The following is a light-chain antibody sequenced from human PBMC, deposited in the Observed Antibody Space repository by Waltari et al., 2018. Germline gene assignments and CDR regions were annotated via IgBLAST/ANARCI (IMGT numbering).Light chain of an antibody. V-gene: IGKV1-5*03. CDR1: QSVSSW. Sequence: DIQMTQSPSTLSASVGDRVTITCRASQSVSSWLAWYQQKPGRAPKLLIYKASTLHTGVPVRFSGSGYGTEFTLTINSLQPDDFATYYCQQHNSYSYTFGQGTNLEIK. J-gene: IGKJ2*01. CDR3: QQHNSYSYT. CDR2: KAS.